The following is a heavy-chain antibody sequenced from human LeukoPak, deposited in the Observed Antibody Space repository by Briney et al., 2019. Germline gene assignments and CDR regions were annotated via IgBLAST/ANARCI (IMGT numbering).Heavy chain of an antibody. CDR3: ARDPSSGYGIDY. CDR2: INHSGST. V-gene: IGHV4-34*01. CDR1: GGSFSGYY. D-gene: IGHD5-12*01. Sequence: SETLSLACAVYGGSFSGYYWSWIRQPPGKGLEWIGEINHSGSTNYNPSLKSRVTISVDTSKNQFSLKLSSVTAADTAVYYCARDPSSGYGIDYWGQGTLVTVSS. J-gene: IGHJ4*02.